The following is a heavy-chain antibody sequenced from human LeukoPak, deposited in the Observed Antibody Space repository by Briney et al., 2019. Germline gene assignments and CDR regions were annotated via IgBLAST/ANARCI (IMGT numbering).Heavy chain of an antibody. D-gene: IGHD3-9*01. CDR2: IYSSRST. CDR1: GGSISSYY. J-gene: IGHJ3*02. Sequence: SETLSLTCTVSGGSISSYYWSWIRQPPGKGLEWIGRIYSSRSTNYNPSLKSRVTMSVDTSKNQFSLRLSSVTAADTALYYCARQDILTGFDAFDIWGQGTVVTVSS. V-gene: IGHV4-4*07. CDR3: ARQDILTGFDAFDI.